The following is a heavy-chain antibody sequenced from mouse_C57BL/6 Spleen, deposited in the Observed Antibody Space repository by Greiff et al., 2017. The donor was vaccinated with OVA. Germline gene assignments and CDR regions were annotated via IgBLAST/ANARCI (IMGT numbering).Heavy chain of an antibody. V-gene: IGHV14-4*01. CDR3: TTRGNLDD. Sequence: EVQLQQSGAELVRPGASVKLSCTASGFNIKDDYMHWVKQRPEQGLEWIGWIDPENGDTEYASKFQGKATITADTSSNTAYLQLSSLTSEDTAVYYGTTRGNLDDWGQGTTLTVSS. CDR1: GFNIKDDY. CDR2: IDPENGDT. J-gene: IGHJ2*01.